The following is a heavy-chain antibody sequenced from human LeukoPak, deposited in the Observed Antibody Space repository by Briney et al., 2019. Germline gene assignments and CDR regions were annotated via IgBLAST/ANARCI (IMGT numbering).Heavy chain of an antibody. V-gene: IGHV1-69*05. D-gene: IGHD2-15*01. CDR1: GGTFSSYA. J-gene: IGHJ4*02. Sequence: SVKVSCKASGGTFSSYAISWVRQAPGQGLEWMGGIIPIFGTANYAQKFQGRVTITTDESTSTAYMELSSLRSEDMAVYYCARSGCSAGSCYSQTVKFDSWGQGTLVTVSS. CDR2: IIPIFGTA. CDR3: ARSGCSAGSCYSQTVKFDS.